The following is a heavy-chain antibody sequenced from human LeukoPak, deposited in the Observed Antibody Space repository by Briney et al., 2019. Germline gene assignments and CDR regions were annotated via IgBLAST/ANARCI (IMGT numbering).Heavy chain of an antibody. CDR2: ISPATSDT. V-gene: IGHV5-51*01. J-gene: IGHJ4*02. Sequence: GESLKISCKGSGYRFTDYWIGWVRQMPGKGLEWVAIISPATSDTRYSPSFQGQVTISADKSISIAYLHWSTLKASDTAIYYCARRAEYFDYWGQGTLVTVSS. D-gene: IGHD6-13*01. CDR1: GYRFTDYW. CDR3: ARRAEYFDY.